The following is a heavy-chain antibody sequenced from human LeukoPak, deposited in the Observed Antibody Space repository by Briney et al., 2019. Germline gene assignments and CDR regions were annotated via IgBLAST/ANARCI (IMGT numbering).Heavy chain of an antibody. CDR2: IGTAGDP. CDR1: GSTFSSYG. V-gene: IGHV3-13*05. D-gene: IGHD2-2*01. Sequence: GRSLRLSCAASGSTFSSYGTRSVSQDTGKCLEWVSVIGTAGDPYYPGSVKGRFTITRENAKFSLYLQMNSLRAGYTAVYYCAREGCSSTTCYGMDAWGKGTTVTVSS. CDR3: AREGCSSTTCYGMDA. J-gene: IGHJ6*04.